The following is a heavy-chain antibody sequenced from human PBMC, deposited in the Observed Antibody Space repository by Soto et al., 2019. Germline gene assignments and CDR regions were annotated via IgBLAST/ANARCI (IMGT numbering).Heavy chain of an antibody. V-gene: IGHV4-34*01. J-gene: IGHJ6*02. Sequence: QVQLQQWGAGLLKPSETLSLTCAVYGGSFSGYYWSWIRQPPGKGLEWIGEINHSGSTNYNPSLKSRVTRSVDTSKNQFSLKLSSVTAADTAVYYCAREDACGGSCYEGRYYYYGMDVWGQGTTVTVSS. CDR2: INHSGST. CDR1: GGSFSGYY. CDR3: AREDACGGSCYEGRYYYYGMDV. D-gene: IGHD2-15*01.